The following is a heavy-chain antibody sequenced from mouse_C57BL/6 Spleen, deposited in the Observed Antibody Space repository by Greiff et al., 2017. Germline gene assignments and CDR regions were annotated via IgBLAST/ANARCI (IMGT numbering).Heavy chain of an antibody. V-gene: IGHV5-4*01. Sequence: EVQLVESGGGLVKPGGSLKLSCAASGFTFSSYAMSWVRQTPEKRLEWVATISDGGSYTYYPDNVKGRFTISRDNAKNNLYLQMSHLKSEDTAMYYCARGQLRLRRWFAYWGQGTLVTVSA. CDR2: ISDGGSYT. CDR3: ARGQLRLRRWFAY. J-gene: IGHJ3*01. CDR1: GFTFSSYA. D-gene: IGHD3-2*02.